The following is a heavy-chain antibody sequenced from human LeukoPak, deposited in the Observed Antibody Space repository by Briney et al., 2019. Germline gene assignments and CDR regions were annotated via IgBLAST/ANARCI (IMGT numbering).Heavy chain of an antibody. CDR1: GGSISSYY. V-gene: IGHV4-4*07. D-gene: IGHD6-13*01. Sequence: PSETLSLTCTVSGGSISSYYWSWIRQPAGKGLEWIGRIYTSGSTNYNPSLKSRVTMSVDTSKNQFSLKLSSVTAADTAVYYCAREGWRIAAPKRFNWFDPWGQGTLVTVSS. J-gene: IGHJ5*02. CDR3: AREGWRIAAPKRFNWFDP. CDR2: IYTSGST.